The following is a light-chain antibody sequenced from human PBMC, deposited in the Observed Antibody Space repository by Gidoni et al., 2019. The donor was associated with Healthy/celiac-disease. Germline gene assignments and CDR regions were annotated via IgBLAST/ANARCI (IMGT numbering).Light chain of an antibody. Sequence: EIVLTQSPATLSLSPGERATLSCGASQRVSSSYLAWYQQKPGLAPRLLIYDASSRATGLPDRFSGSGYGTDFTLTISRLEPEDFAVYYCQQYGSSPPVTFGGGTKVEIK. J-gene: IGKJ4*01. CDR1: QRVSSSY. V-gene: IGKV3D-20*01. CDR2: DAS. CDR3: QQYGSSPPVT.